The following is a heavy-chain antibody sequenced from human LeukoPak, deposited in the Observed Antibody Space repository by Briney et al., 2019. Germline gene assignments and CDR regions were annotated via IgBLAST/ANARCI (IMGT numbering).Heavy chain of an antibody. V-gene: IGHV1-46*01. J-gene: IGHJ6*02. CDR1: GYTFTSYY. CDR2: INPSGGST. D-gene: IGHD3-3*01. CDR3: ARDQDDFWSGYYYYYYYGVDV. Sequence: ASVKVSCKASGYTFTSYYMHWVRQAPGQGLEWMGIINPSGGSTSYAQKFQGRVTMTRDTSTSTVYMELSSLRSEDTAVYYCARDQDDFWSGYYYYYYYGVDVWGQGTTVTVSS.